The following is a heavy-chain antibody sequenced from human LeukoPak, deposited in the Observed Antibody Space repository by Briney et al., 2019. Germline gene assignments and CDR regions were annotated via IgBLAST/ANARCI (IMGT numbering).Heavy chain of an antibody. CDR2: ISGSGGNT. D-gene: IGHD2-21*01. Sequence: GGSLRLSCAASGFTFSNYAMTWVRQAPGKGLEWVSSISGSGGNTYYADSVNGRVTISRDNSKKTLYLQMSGLRVEDTAMYYCVKDPRDTYGTNWFVSWGQGTLLIVSS. J-gene: IGHJ5*01. V-gene: IGHV3-23*01. CDR1: GFTFSNYA. CDR3: VKDPRDTYGTNWFVS.